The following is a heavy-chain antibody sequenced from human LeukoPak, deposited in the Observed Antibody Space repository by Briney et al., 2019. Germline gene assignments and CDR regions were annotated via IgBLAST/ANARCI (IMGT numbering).Heavy chain of an antibody. CDR1: GFTFSSYA. V-gene: IGHV3-33*08. J-gene: IGHJ4*02. CDR3: ARVHCSGGSCYRGRFDY. D-gene: IGHD2-15*01. Sequence: PGGSLRLSCAASGFTFSSYAMSWVRQAPGKGLEWVAVIWYDGSNKYYADSVKGRFTISRDNSKNTLYLQMNSLRAEDTAVYYCARVHCSGGSCYRGRFDYWGQGTLVTVSS. CDR2: IWYDGSNK.